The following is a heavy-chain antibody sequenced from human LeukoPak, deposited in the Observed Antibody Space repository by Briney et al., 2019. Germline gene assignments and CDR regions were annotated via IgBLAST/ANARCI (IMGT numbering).Heavy chain of an antibody. Sequence: PGGSLRLSCATSGFTFSDYYMSWIRQAPGKGLEWVSYISSSGSTIYYADSVKGRFTISRDNAKNSLYLQMNSLRAEDTAVYYCARVALGSYNWFDPWGQGTLVTVSS. D-gene: IGHD3-10*01. CDR3: ARVALGSYNWFDP. V-gene: IGHV3-11*01. CDR2: ISSSGSTI. CDR1: GFTFSDYY. J-gene: IGHJ5*02.